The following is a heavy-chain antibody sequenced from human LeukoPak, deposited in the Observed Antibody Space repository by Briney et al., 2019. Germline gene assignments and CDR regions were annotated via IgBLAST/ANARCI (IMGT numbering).Heavy chain of an antibody. CDR2: IYTSGST. CDR1: GGSISSSSYY. D-gene: IGHD2-2*01. V-gene: IGHV4-61*02. Sequence: PSETLSLTCTVSGGSISSSSYYWGWIRQPAGKGLEWIGRIYTSGSTNYNPSLKSRVTMSVDTSKNQFSLKLSSVTAADTAVYYCARARRDCSSTSCYRAKGYYYYMDVWGKGTTVTISS. CDR3: ARARRDCSSTSCYRAKGYYYYMDV. J-gene: IGHJ6*03.